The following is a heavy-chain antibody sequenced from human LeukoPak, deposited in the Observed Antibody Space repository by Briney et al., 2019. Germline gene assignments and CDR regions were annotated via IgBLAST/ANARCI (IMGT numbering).Heavy chain of an antibody. CDR1: GFTFNSYD. CDR3: ARADY. J-gene: IGHJ4*02. V-gene: IGHV3-48*03. CDR2: ISSGGMTI. Sequence: PGGSLRLSCAASGFTFNSYDMNWVRQAPGKGLEWVSYISSGGMTIYYADSVKGRFTISRDNTKNSLYLQMNSLGAEDTAFYYCARADYFGEGILVTVSS.